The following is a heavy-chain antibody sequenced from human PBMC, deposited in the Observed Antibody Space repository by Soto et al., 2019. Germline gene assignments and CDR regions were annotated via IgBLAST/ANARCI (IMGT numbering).Heavy chain of an antibody. CDR1: GAALNSGNYY. CDR2: IYVTGAV. V-gene: IGHV4-31*03. D-gene: IGHD2-21*01. J-gene: IGHJ5*02. CDR3: ARLRIATNNYKWFDP. Sequence: PSETLSLTCIVSGAALNSGNYYWSWIRQLPGKGLEWIGHIYVTGAVDYNPSLRDRITISQDTSERQFSLNLRLVTAADTAVYYCARLRIATNNYKWFDPWGQGTLVTVSS.